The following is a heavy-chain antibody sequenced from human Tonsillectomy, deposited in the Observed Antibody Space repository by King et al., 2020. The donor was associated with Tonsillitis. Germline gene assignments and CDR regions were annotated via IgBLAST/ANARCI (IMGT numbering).Heavy chain of an antibody. V-gene: IGHV1-18*01. CDR1: GYTFTNFA. CDR3: ARDALYDFLTGYNPEY. CDR2: ISAYNGNT. J-gene: IGHJ4*02. Sequence: QLVQSGAEVKKPGASVKVSCKASGYTFTNFAISWVRQAPGQGLEWMGWISAYNGNTNYAQKLQGRVTMTTDTSTSTAYMELRSLRSDDTAVYYCARDALYDFLTGYNPEYWDQGTLVTVSS. D-gene: IGHD3-9*01.